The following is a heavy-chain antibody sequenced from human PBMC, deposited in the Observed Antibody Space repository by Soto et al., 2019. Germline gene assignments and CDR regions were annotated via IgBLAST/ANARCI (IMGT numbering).Heavy chain of an antibody. Sequence: EVQLLESGGGLVRPGGSLRLSCAASGFTFYNYAMNWVRQATGKGLEWVSTISGGGDGTYYADSVNGRFTISRDNSRNTVYLQMISRRAEDTAVYYWAKIGLGSLATYCTTGDCHYAFDVWGQGTLVTVSS. J-gene: IGHJ3*01. V-gene: IGHV3-23*01. CDR3: AKIGLGSLATYCTTGDCHYAFDV. CDR2: ISGGGDGT. D-gene: IGHD2-8*01. CDR1: GFTFYNYA.